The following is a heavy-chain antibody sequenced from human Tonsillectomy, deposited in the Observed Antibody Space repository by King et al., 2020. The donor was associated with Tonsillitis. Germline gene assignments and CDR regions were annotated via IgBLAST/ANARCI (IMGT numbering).Heavy chain of an antibody. J-gene: IGHJ5*02. CDR3: AKDPEAAPATLTYNWFDP. D-gene: IGHD6-13*01. Sequence: EVQLVESGGGLVQPGGSLRLSCAASGFTFSNHAMSWVRQAPGKGLQWVSAISGNGRSTFNADSVKGRFTISRDNSKNTLYLQMNSLIAEDTAVYYCAKDPEAAPATLTYNWFDPWGQGTLVTVSS. CDR2: ISGNGRST. CDR1: GFTFSNHA. V-gene: IGHV3-23*04.